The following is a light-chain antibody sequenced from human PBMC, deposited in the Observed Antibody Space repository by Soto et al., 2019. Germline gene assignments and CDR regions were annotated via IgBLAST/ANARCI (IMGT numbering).Light chain of an antibody. CDR3: QQSYSAPLT. CDR1: QSISHY. V-gene: IGKV1-39*01. Sequence: DIQMTQSPSSLSASVGDRVIITCRASQSISHYLNWYQQKPGKAPKLLIYAASSLQSGVPSRFSGSGSGTDFALTISSLQPEDFATYYCQQSYSAPLTFGGGTRVQIK. CDR2: AAS. J-gene: IGKJ4*01.